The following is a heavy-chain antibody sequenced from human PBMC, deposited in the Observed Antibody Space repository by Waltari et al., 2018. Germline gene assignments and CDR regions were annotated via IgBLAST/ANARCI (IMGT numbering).Heavy chain of an antibody. Sequence: QVQLVQSGAEVKKPGSSVKVSCKASGGTFSSYAISGVRQAPGQGLEWLGGIIPIVGTANDAQKVQGRVTITADESTSTAYMERSSLRSEYTAVYYCARADYYDSSGYYFWGQGTLVTVSS. CDR2: IIPIVGTA. CDR3: ARADYYDSSGYYF. CDR1: GGTFSSYA. V-gene: IGHV1-69*01. D-gene: IGHD3-22*01. J-gene: IGHJ4*02.